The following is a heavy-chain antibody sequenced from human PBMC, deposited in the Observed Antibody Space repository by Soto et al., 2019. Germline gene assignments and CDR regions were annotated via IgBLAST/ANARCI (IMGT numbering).Heavy chain of an antibody. CDR3: ANLARYQPFDY. D-gene: IGHD2-2*01. J-gene: IGHJ4*02. Sequence: EVQLLESGGGLVQPGGSLRLSCAASGFALSTYTMIWVRQAPGKGLEWVSGIRTTSDTYYAESVKGRFTISRDDSKNTLFLQMNSLRAEDTAAYYCANLARYQPFDYWGQGTVVTVSS. CDR1: GFALSTYT. CDR2: IRTTSDT. V-gene: IGHV3-23*01.